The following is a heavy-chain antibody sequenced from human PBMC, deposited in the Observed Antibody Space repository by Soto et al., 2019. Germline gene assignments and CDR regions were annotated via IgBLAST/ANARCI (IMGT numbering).Heavy chain of an antibody. Sequence: QITLKESGPTLVKPTQTLTLTCTFSGFSLSTSGVGVGWTRQPPGKALEWLALIYWDDDKRYSPSLKSRLTITTDTSKHQVVLTMTNMDPVDTAPYSCAHSFGGYDYFDYWGQGTPVSASS. CDR1: GFSLSTSGVG. CDR2: IYWDDDK. J-gene: IGHJ4*02. V-gene: IGHV2-5*02. D-gene: IGHD5-12*01. CDR3: AHSFGGYDYFDY.